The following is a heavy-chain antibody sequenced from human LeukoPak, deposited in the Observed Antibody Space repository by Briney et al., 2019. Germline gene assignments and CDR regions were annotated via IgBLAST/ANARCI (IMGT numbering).Heavy chain of an antibody. V-gene: IGHV4-38-2*02. J-gene: IGHJ4*02. Sequence: SETLSLTCTVSGYSISSGYYWGWIRQPPGQGLEWIGSIYHSGSTYYNPSLKSRVTISVDTSKNQFSLKLSSVTAADTAVYYCARDEWELPPDYWGQGTLVTVSS. CDR2: IYHSGST. CDR3: ARDEWELPPDY. D-gene: IGHD1-26*01. CDR1: GYSISSGYY.